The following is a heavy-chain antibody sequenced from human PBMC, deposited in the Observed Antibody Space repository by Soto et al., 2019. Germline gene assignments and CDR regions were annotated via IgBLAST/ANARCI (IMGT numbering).Heavy chain of an antibody. CDR1: GFTFSSSW. J-gene: IGHJ4*02. V-gene: IGHV3-74*01. CDR3: PRPYFGTGVRRSLAS. CDR2: INSDGSNT. D-gene: IGHD3-10*01. Sequence: GGSLRLSCAASGFTFSSSWMHWVRQAPGKGLLWVSHINSDGSNTDYAGSVKGRFIISRDNAKNTLYLQMDSLTAEDTAVYYCPRPYFGTGVRRSLASWDRRTMVT.